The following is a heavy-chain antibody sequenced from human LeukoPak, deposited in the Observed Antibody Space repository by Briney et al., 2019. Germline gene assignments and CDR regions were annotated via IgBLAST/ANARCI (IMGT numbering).Heavy chain of an antibody. V-gene: IGHV4-39*07. CDR2: IYYSGST. D-gene: IGHD4-11*01. CDR1: GGSISSSSYY. CDR3: ARGLMTTLGTFDY. Sequence: PSETLSLTCTVSGGSISSSSYYWGWIRQPPGKGLEWIGSIYYSGSTYYNPSLKSRVTISVDTSKNQFSLKLSSVTAADTAVYFCARGLMTTLGTFDYWGQGTLVTVSS. J-gene: IGHJ4*02.